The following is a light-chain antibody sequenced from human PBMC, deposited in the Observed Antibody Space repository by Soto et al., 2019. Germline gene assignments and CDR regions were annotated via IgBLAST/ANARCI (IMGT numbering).Light chain of an antibody. CDR3: WLYGISPWT. J-gene: IGKJ1*01. CDR1: QSVSSSY. CDR2: GAS. V-gene: IGKV3-20*01. Sequence: EIVLTQSPGTLSLSPGERATLSCRASQSVSSSYLAWYQQKPGQAPRLLLYGASSRATGIPDRFSGSGSGPDFTLTISRREPEDFGVYDCWLYGISPWTCGQGTKVEIK.